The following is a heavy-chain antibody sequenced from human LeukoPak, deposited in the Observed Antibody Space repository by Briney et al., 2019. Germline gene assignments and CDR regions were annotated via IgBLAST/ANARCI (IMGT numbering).Heavy chain of an antibody. V-gene: IGHV4-61*02. CDR3: AREHYDSSGYYLYYYYYYMDV. CDR1: GGSISSGSYY. J-gene: IGHJ6*03. Sequence: SQTLPLTCTVSGGSISSGSYYWSWIRQPAGKGLEWIGRIYTSGSTNYNPSLKSRVTISVDTSKNQFSLKLSSVTAADTAVYYCAREHYDSSGYYLYYYYYYMDVWGKGTTVTVSS. CDR2: IYTSGST. D-gene: IGHD3-22*01.